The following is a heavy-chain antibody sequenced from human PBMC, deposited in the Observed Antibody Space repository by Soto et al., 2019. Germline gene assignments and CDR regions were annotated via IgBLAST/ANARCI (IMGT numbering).Heavy chain of an antibody. CDR3: VRKYPGTRPFDY. J-gene: IGHJ4*01. V-gene: IGHV3-23*01. CDR2: IGTDGNT. CDR1: GFTFNSYA. Sequence: GGSLRLSCAASGFTFNSYAMNWVRQAPGKGLAWVSAIGTDGNTYYANSVRGRFTISRDNSRTTLYLQMNSLRVEDTALYYCVRKYPGTRPFDYWGQGTLVTVS. D-gene: IGHD2-2*01.